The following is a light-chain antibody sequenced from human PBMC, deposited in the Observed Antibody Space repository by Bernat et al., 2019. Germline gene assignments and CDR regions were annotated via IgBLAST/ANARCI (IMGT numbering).Light chain of an antibody. CDR3: QQSYSIPIT. CDR1: QGISSA. V-gene: IGKV1-13*02. Sequence: AIQLTQSPSSLSASVGDRVTITCRASQGISSALAWYQQKPGKAPKLLIYDASSLESGVPSRFSGSGSGTDFTLTISSLQPEDFARYYCQQSYSIPITFGQGTRLEIK. J-gene: IGKJ5*01. CDR2: DAS.